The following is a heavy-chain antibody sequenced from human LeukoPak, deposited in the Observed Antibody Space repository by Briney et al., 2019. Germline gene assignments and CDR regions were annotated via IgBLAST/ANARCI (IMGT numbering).Heavy chain of an antibody. CDR1: GGSISSAGYY. D-gene: IGHD6-13*01. Sequence: SETLSLTCTVSGGSISSAGYYWNWIRQHPTEGLEWIGHIYYTGRTTYNPSVKSRVTISVDTSKNQFSLKLSSVTAADTAVYYCARGQQQLVPNSVPSGFDYWGQGTLVTVSS. CDR2: IYYTGRT. V-gene: IGHV4-31*03. J-gene: IGHJ4*02. CDR3: ARGQQQLVPNSVPSGFDY.